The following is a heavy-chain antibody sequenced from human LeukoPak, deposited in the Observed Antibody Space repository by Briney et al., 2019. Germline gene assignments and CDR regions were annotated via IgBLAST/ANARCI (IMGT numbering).Heavy chain of an antibody. Sequence: GGSLRLSCAASGFTFTTSGMHWVRQAPGKGLEWVSAIYGRGTGTHYADSVKGRFTISRDNSKNKVYLQMNSLRAEDTAVYYCAKGAMEWFPYYMDVWAKGPRSPSP. D-gene: IGHD3-3*01. V-gene: IGHV3-23*01. CDR1: GFTFTTSG. CDR2: IYGRGTGT. CDR3: AKGAMEWFPYYMDV. J-gene: IGHJ6*03.